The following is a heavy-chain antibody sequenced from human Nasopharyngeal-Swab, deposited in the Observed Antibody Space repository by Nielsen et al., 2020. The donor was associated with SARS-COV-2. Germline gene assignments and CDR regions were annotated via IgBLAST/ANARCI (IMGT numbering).Heavy chain of an antibody. CDR2: INHSGST. V-gene: IGHV4-34*01. D-gene: IGHD6-6*01. CDR3: ARGRGVAAQNWFDP. J-gene: IGHJ5*02. CDR1: GGSFSGYY. Sequence: SETLSLTCAVYGGSFSGYYWSWIRQPPGKGLEWIGEINHSGSTNYNPSLKSRVTISVDTSKNQFSPKLSSVTAADTAVYYCARGRGVAAQNWFDPWGQGTLVTVSS.